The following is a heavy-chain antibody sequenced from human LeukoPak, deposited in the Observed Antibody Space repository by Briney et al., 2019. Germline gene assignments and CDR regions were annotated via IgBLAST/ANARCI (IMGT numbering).Heavy chain of an antibody. V-gene: IGHV3-7*01. CDR3: AGNGDYIK. D-gene: IGHD4-17*01. CDR2: INQDGSEK. CDR1: GFTFSSYL. Sequence: GGSLRLSCAASGFTFSSYLMTWVRQAPGKGLEWVANINQDGSEKYYVDSVKGRFSISRDNAKNSLYLQMNSLRAEDTAVYYCAGNGDYIKWGQGTLVTVSS. J-gene: IGHJ4*02.